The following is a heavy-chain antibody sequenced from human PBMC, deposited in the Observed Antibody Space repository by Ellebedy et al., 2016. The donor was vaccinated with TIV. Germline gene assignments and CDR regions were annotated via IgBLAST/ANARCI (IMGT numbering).Heavy chain of an antibody. CDR2: INHSGST. D-gene: IGHD1-7*01. Sequence: SETLSLTXAVYGGSFSGYYWSWIRQPPGKGLEWIGEINHSGSTNHNPSLKSRVTISVDTSKNQFSLTLSSVTAADTAVYYCARGSRLTGTRCSDYWGQGTLVTVSS. CDR1: GGSFSGYY. V-gene: IGHV4-34*01. J-gene: IGHJ4*02. CDR3: ARGSRLTGTRCSDY.